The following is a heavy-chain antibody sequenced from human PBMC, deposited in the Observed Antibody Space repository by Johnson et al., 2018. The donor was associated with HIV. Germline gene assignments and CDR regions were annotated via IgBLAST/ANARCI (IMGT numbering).Heavy chain of an antibody. CDR1: GFTFSDYY. V-gene: IGHV3-11*04. CDR2: SSTSGGTL. Sequence: QVQLVESGGGVVKPGGTLRLSCAVSGFTFSDYYMRCIRQTPAQGLEWASYSSTSGGTLYYAASVKDRFTIFRDKAKSSLYLQMNSLRVEDTAIYYCARRMVVGYHALDFWGQGTVVSVPS. D-gene: IGHD2-21*01. CDR3: ARRMVVGYHALDF. J-gene: IGHJ3*01.